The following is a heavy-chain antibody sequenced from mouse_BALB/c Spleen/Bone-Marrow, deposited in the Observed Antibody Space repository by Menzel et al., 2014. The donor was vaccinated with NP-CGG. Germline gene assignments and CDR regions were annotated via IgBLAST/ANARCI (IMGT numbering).Heavy chain of an antibody. J-gene: IGHJ4*01. CDR2: IDPANGNT. D-gene: IGHD1-1*01. Sequence: VQLKESGAELVKPGASVKLSCTASGFNIKDTYMHWVKQRPEQGLEWIGRIDPANGNTKYDPKFQGRATVTADTSSSTAYLQLSSLTSEDTAAYYCARYYYRTMDYWGQGTSVTVSS. CDR3: ARYYYRTMDY. V-gene: IGHV14-3*02. CDR1: GFNIKDTY.